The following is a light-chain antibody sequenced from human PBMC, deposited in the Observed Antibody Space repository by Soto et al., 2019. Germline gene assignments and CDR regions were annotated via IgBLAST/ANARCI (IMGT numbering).Light chain of an antibody. Sequence: QSVLTQPPSASGTPGQRVTISCSGSTTNIESNNVNWYVKLPGTATKLLIYSDNQRPSGIPDRFSGSKSGTSASLAISGLQSEDEAEYYCAAWDDSLNGPMFGGGTKLTVL. J-gene: IGLJ3*02. CDR1: TTNIESNN. CDR2: SDN. CDR3: AAWDDSLNGPM. V-gene: IGLV1-44*01.